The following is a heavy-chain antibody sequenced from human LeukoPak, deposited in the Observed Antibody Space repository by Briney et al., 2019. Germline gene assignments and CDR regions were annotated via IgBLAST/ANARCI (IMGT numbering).Heavy chain of an antibody. CDR2: VSYDGYNK. CDR1: GFSSSIYA. J-gene: IGHJ4*02. D-gene: IGHD4/OR15-4a*01. Sequence: PRRSLRLSCAASGFSSSIYAMHWVRQAPGKGLEWVTVVSYDGYNKYYADSVKGRFTLSRDNSKNTLYLQMNSLRAEDTAVYFCARGKLTQIDYWGQGTLVTVSS. CDR3: ARGKLTQIDY. V-gene: IGHV3-30*04.